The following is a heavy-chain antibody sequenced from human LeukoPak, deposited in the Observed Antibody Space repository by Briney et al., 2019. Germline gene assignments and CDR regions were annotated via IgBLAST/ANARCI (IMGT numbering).Heavy chain of an antibody. CDR3: ARAGIAAAGFDY. J-gene: IGHJ4*02. Sequence: GGSLRLSCAASGFTFSSDSMNWVRQAPGKGLGWVSSISSSSSYIYYADSVKGRFTISRDNAKNSLYLQMNSLRAEDTAVYYCARAGIAAAGFDYWGQGTLVTVSS. D-gene: IGHD6-13*01. CDR2: ISSSSSYI. V-gene: IGHV3-21*01. CDR1: GFTFSSDS.